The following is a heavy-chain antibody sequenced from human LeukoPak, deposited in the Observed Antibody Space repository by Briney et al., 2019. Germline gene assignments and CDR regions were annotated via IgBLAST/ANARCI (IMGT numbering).Heavy chain of an antibody. D-gene: IGHD3-9*01. CDR1: GFTFSSNG. V-gene: IGHV3-30*03. CDR2: ISYDGSNK. J-gene: IGHJ4*02. Sequence: GGSQRLSCAASGFTFSSNGTHWVRQAPGKGLEWVAVISYDGSNKYYADSVKGRFTISRDNSKNTLYLQMNSLRAEDTAVYYCARDGLGGLRYFDWLLGFDYWGQGTLVTVSS. CDR3: ARDGLGGLRYFDWLLGFDY.